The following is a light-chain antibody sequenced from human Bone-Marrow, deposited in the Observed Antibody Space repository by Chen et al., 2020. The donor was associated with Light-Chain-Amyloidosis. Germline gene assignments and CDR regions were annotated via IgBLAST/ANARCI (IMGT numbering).Light chain of an antibody. J-gene: IGLJ3*02. V-gene: IGLV2-14*01. CDR3: SSYTTSTTWV. CDR1: SSDIGGYNF. Sequence: QSALTQPASVSGSPEHSIAISCTGASSDIGGYNFVSWYQQHSGKAPKLILYEVSNRPSGVSSRFSGSKSGDTASLTISGLQPEDEADYYCSSYTTSTTWVFGGGTKLTVL. CDR2: EVS.